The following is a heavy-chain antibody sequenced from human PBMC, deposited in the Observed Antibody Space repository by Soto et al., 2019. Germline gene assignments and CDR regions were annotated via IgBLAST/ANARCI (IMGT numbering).Heavy chain of an antibody. D-gene: IGHD5-12*01. J-gene: IGHJ4*02. Sequence: QVQLQESGPGLVKPSQTLSLTCTVSGGSISSGDYYWSWIRQPPGKGLEWIGYIYYSGSTYYNPSLKSRVTRAVDTSQYQFSRKLSSVTAADTAVYYCARVIASEMATGPVDYWGQGTLVTVSS. CDR3: ARVIASEMATGPVDY. CDR2: IYYSGST. V-gene: IGHV4-30-4*01. CDR1: GGSISSGDYY.